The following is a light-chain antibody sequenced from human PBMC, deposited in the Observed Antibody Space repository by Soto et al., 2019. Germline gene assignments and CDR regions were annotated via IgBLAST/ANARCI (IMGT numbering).Light chain of an antibody. V-gene: IGKV3-15*01. Sequence: EIVMTQSPATLSVSPGERATLSCRASQSVSSNLAWYQQKPGQAPRLLIYGASTRATGIPARFSASGSGTEFTRTISSLQSEDFAVYYCQQYNNWPPPLTFGGGTKVEIK. CDR2: GAS. CDR3: QQYNNWPPPLT. CDR1: QSVSSN. J-gene: IGKJ4*01.